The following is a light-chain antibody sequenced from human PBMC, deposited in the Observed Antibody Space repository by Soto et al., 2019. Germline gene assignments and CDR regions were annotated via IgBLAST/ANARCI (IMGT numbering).Light chain of an antibody. CDR1: STDVGGYNY. CDR3: GSYESTDTPVI. J-gene: IGLJ1*01. Sequence: QSVLAQPSSVSGSPGQSITISCTGTSTDVGGYNYVSRYQHHSGKAPKLLIYEVTNRPSGISDRFSGSKAGNTASLTISGLQAEDEPDYYCGSYESTDTPVIFGTATKVTVL. V-gene: IGLV2-14*01. CDR2: EVT.